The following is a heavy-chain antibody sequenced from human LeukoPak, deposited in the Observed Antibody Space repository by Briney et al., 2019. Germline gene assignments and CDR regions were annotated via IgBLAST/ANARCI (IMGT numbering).Heavy chain of an antibody. CDR2: INREGSTK. CDR3: ARDKKSGESSEIDY. Sequence: GGSLRLSCAASGFTFSNYWVHWVRQAPGKGLVWVSRINREGSTKKYAHSVKGRFTVSRDNAKNTLNLQMNSLRAEDTAVYYCARDKKSGESSEIDYWGQGTLVTVSS. J-gene: IGHJ4*02. D-gene: IGHD3-10*01. CDR1: GFTFSNYW. V-gene: IGHV3-74*03.